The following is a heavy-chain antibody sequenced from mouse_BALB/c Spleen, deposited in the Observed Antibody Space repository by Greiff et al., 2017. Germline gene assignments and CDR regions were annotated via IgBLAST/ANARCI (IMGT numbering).Heavy chain of an antibody. CDR1: GYTFTSYW. V-gene: IGHV1-69*02. Sequence: QVQLQQPGAELVKPGAPVKLSCKASGYTFTSYWMHWVKQRPGRGLEWIGRIDPSDSETHYNQKFKDKATLTVDKSSSTAYIQLSSLTSEDSAVDYCARYGNYNFDYWGQGTTLTVSS. J-gene: IGHJ2*01. CDR3: ARYGNYNFDY. CDR2: IDPSDSET. D-gene: IGHD2-1*01.